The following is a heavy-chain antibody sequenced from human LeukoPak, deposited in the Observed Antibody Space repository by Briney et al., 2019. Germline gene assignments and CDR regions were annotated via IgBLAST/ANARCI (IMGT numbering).Heavy chain of an antibody. CDR3: ARLACSGGSCYFSY. CDR1: GGSISSYY. V-gene: IGHV4-59*08. Sequence: PSETLSLTCTVSGGSISSYYWSWIRQPPGKGLKWIGYIYYSGSTNYNPSLKSRVTISVDTSKNQFSLKLSSVTAADTAVYYCARLACSGGSCYFSYWGQGTLVTVSS. CDR2: IYYSGST. J-gene: IGHJ4*02. D-gene: IGHD2-15*01.